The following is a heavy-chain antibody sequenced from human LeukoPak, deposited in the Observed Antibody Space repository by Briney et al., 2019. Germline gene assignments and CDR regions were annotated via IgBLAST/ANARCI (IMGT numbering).Heavy chain of an antibody. CDR1: GFTFSNYA. V-gene: IGHV3-64*01. J-gene: IGHJ4*02. D-gene: IGHD2-21*02. CDR2: ISDNGGTT. Sequence: GGSLRLSCAASGFTFSNYAMHWVRRAPGKGLEYVSAISDNGGTTYYANSVKGRFTISRDNSKSTLYLQMGSLRAEDMAVYYCARAVVVTRYLDYWGQGALVTVSS. CDR3: ARAVVVTRYLDY.